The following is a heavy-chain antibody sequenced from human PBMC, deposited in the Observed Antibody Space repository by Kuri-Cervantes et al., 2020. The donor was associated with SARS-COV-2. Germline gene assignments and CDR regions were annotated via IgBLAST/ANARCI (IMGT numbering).Heavy chain of an antibody. CDR2: IYHSGST. CDR1: GYSISSGYY. CDR3: ARSFLSSSDAFDI. D-gene: IGHD6-6*01. V-gene: IGHV4-38-2*02. J-gene: IGHJ3*02. Sequence: GSLRLSCTVSGYSISSGYYWGWIRQPPGKGLEWIGSIYHSGSTNYNPSLKSRVTMSVDTSKNQFSLKLSSVTAADTAVYYCARSFLSSSDAFDIWGQGTMVTVSS.